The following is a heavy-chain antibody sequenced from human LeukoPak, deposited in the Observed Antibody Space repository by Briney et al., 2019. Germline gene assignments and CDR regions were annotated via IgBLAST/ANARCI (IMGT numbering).Heavy chain of an antibody. J-gene: IGHJ6*03. CDR1: GFTFSNYW. D-gene: IGHD2-2*01. CDR2: VNGDGSTT. Sequence: GGSLRLSCAVSGFTFSNYWMHWVRQAPGKGLVWVSRVNGDGSTTNYADSVKGRFTISRDNAKNTLYLQMNSLRAEDTAVYYCAKAESGPAGSTPYGEGYYYMDVWGKGTTVTVSS. V-gene: IGHV3-74*01. CDR3: AKAESGPAGSTPYGEGYYYMDV.